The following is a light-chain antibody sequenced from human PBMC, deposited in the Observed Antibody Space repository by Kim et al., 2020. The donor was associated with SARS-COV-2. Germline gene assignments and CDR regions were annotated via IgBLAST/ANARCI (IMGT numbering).Light chain of an antibody. CDR2: AAS. Sequence: AIQMTQSPPSLSASVGDRVTITCRASQGIRNDFAWYQQRPGKAPTLLIFAASNLQDGVPSRFSGDRSGTDFTLTISGLQPEDFATYYCLQDYNYPLTFGQGTKVDIK. CDR1: QGIRND. V-gene: IGKV1-6*01. CDR3: LQDYNYPLT. J-gene: IGKJ1*01.